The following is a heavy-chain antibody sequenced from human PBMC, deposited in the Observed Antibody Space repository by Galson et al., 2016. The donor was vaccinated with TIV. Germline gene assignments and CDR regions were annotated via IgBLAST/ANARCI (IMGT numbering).Heavy chain of an antibody. Sequence: SLRLSCAVSGFTFRSYAMSWVRRAPGNGLEWVSGISSSGANTYYADSVQGRFTISRDNSKNTLYLQMDSLRAEDTAEYYCAKNREWEYYYDSSGYFACFDLWGQGTLVTVSS. V-gene: IGHV3-23*01. D-gene: IGHD3-22*01. CDR1: GFTFRSYA. CDR2: ISSSGANT. CDR3: AKNREWEYYYDSSGYFACFDL. J-gene: IGHJ5*02.